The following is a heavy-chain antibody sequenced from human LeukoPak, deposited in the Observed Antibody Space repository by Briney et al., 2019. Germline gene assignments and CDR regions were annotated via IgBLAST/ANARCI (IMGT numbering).Heavy chain of an antibody. Sequence: GGSLRLSCAASGFTFSNYWMHWVRQVPGKGLVWVSRIASDGSVTNYADSVKGRFTISRDNAKNTLYLQMNSLRVEDTAVYYCARDRSSFNGMDVWGQGTTVTVSS. CDR2: IASDGSVT. CDR1: GFTFSNYW. CDR3: ARDRSSFNGMDV. J-gene: IGHJ6*02. V-gene: IGHV3-74*01.